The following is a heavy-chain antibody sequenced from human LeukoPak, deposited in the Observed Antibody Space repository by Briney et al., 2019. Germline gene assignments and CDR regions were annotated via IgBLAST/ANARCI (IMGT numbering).Heavy chain of an antibody. CDR2: IYYSGST. CDR1: GGFISSSSYY. D-gene: IGHD3-10*01. V-gene: IGHV4-39*07. J-gene: IGHJ5*02. Sequence: SETLSLTCTVSGGFISSSSYYWGWIRQPPGKGLEWIGSIYYSGSTYYSPSLKSRVTISVDTSKNQFSLKLSSVTAADTAVYYCARDELLWFGDPWGQGTLVTVSS. CDR3: ARDELLWFGDP.